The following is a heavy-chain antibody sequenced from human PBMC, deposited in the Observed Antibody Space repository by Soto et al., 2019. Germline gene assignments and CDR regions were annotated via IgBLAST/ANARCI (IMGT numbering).Heavy chain of an antibody. Sequence: SETLSLTCTVSGGSISSSSSSWGWIRQPPGKGLEWLGIISYSGSTYYSPSLKSRVTISVDASKNLFSLKLSSVTAADTAVYYCARTYVTDVVVVPASKDYMDFWGKGITVTVSS. CDR3: ARTYVTDVVVVPASKDYMDF. CDR1: GGSISSSSSS. J-gene: IGHJ6*03. CDR2: ISYSGST. V-gene: IGHV4-39*01. D-gene: IGHD2-2*01.